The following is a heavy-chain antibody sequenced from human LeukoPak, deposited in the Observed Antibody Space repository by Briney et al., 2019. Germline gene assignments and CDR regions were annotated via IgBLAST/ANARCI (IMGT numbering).Heavy chain of an antibody. CDR1: GFTFSSYA. CDR3: ARDYRGVRDYFDY. CDR2: ISYDGSNK. J-gene: IGHJ4*02. V-gene: IGHV3-30-3*01. Sequence: GGSLRLSCAASGFTFSSYAMHWVRQAPGKGLEWVAVISYDGSNKYYADSVKGRFTISRDNSKNTLYLQMNSLRAEDTAVHYCARDYRGVRDYFDYWGQGTLVTVSS. D-gene: IGHD3-10*01.